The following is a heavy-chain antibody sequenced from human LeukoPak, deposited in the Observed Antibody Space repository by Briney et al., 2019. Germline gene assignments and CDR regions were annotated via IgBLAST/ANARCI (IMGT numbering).Heavy chain of an antibody. CDR2: IYYSGST. D-gene: IGHD3-3*01. CDR3: ARVTTIFGVVTDY. V-gene: IGHV4-39*07. J-gene: IGHJ4*02. CDR1: GDSVSSSSYY. Sequence: PSETLSLTCTVSGDSVSSSSYYWGWTRQPPGKGLEWIGSIYYSGSTYYNPSLKSRVTISVDTSKNQFSLKLSSVTAADTAVYYCARVTTIFGVVTDYWGQGTLVTVSS.